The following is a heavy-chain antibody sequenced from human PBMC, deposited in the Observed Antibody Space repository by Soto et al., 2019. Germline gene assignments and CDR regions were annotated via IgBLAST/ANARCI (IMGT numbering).Heavy chain of an antibody. D-gene: IGHD2-15*01. V-gene: IGHV4-39*01. Sequence: SETLSLTCTVSGGSISSSSYYWGWIRQPPGKGLEWIGSIYYSGSTYYNPSLKSRVTISVDTSKNQFSLKLSSVTAADTAVYYCARALVGYCSGGSCYSAGYYFDYWGQGTLVTVSS. J-gene: IGHJ4*02. CDR1: GGSISSSSYY. CDR3: ARALVGYCSGGSCYSAGYYFDY. CDR2: IYYSGST.